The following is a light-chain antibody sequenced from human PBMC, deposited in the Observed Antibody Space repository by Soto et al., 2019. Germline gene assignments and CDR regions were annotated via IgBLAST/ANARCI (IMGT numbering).Light chain of an antibody. J-gene: IGKJ4*01. Sequence: DIQMTQSPSSLSASVGDRVTITCRASQGISNYLAWYQQKPGKVPKLLICAASTLQSGVPSRFSGSGSGTDFTLTISSLQPEXVXXXXXXXXNSAPLTFGGGTKVEIK. CDR2: AAS. V-gene: IGKV1-27*01. CDR1: QGISNY. CDR3: XXXNSAPLT.